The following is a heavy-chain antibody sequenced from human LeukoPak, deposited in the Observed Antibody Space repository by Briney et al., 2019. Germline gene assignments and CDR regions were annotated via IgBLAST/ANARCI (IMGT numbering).Heavy chain of an antibody. Sequence: GGSLRLSCAASGFTVGNNYMNWVRQAPGKGLEWVSLIFSHGETSYADSVKGRFTISKDNSKNTLYLQMNGLRVEDTAVYYCARDPPAVSINTYAWGQGTLVTVSS. D-gene: IGHD2-8*01. J-gene: IGHJ4*02. V-gene: IGHV3-66*01. CDR3: ARDPPAVSINTYA. CDR1: GFTVGNNY. CDR2: IFSHGET.